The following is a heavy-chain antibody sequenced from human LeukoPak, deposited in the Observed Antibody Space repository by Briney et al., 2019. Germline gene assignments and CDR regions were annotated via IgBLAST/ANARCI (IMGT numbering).Heavy chain of an antibody. Sequence: GGSLRLSCAASGFTFSSYWMHWVRHAPGKGLVWVSRINSDGSSTSYADSVKGRFTISRDNAKNTLYLQMNSLRAEDTAVYYCARAETAMVYDYFDYWGQGTLVTVSS. D-gene: IGHD5-18*01. V-gene: IGHV3-74*01. J-gene: IGHJ4*02. CDR1: GFTFSSYW. CDR3: ARAETAMVYDYFDY. CDR2: INSDGSST.